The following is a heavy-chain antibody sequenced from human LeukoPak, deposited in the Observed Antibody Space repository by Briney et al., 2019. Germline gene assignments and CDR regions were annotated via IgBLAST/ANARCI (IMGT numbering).Heavy chain of an antibody. D-gene: IGHD3-10*01. Sequence: GGSLRLSCAASGFTFNNCAMSWVRRPPGKGLEWVSSISGGGAGTYYADSVKGRFTISRDNSKNTLSLQMNSLRAEDTAVYYCAKGLYYYASGRTLRDYWGQGTLVTVSS. CDR2: ISGGGAGT. J-gene: IGHJ4*02. CDR3: AKGLYYYASGRTLRDY. CDR1: GFTFNNCA. V-gene: IGHV3-23*01.